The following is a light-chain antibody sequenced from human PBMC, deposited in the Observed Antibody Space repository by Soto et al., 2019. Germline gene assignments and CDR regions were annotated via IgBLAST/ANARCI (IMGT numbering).Light chain of an antibody. V-gene: IGLV2-14*01. CDR3: SSHTLSSTQV. CDR2: EVS. CDR1: SSDIGRFNY. J-gene: IGLJ3*02. Sequence: QSALPQPASGSGSPGQSITISCTGTSSDIGRFNYVSWYQQHPGKVPKLMIYEVSNRPSAVSNRFSGSKYGNTASLTISGLQAEDEADYYCSSHTLSSTQVFGGGTKLTVL.